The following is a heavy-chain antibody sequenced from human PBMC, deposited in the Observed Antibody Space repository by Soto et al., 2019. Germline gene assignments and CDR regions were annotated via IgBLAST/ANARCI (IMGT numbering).Heavy chain of an antibody. D-gene: IGHD6-13*01. CDR3: ARSRRDRAAAAIFDY. CDR2: ISSSGSTI. V-gene: IGHV3-11*01. J-gene: IGHJ4*02. CDR1: GFTFSDYY. Sequence: GGSLRLSCAASGFTFSDYYMSWIRQAPGKGLEWVSYISSSGSTIYYADSVKGRFTISRDNAENSLYLQMNSLRAEDTAVYYCARSRRDRAAAAIFDYWGQGTLVTVSS.